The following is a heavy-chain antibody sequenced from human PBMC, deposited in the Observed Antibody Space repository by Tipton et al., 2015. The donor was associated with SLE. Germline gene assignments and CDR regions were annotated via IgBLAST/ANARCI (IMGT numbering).Heavy chain of an antibody. CDR3: ARGGRGAKTDY. Sequence: TLSLTCTVSGGSISSHYWGWIRQPPGKGLEWIGYIYYSGSTNYNPSLKSRVTISVDTSKNQFSLKLSSVTAADTAVYYCARGGRGAKTDYWGQGTLVTVSS. CDR2: IYYSGST. V-gene: IGHV4-59*11. CDR1: GGSISSHY. J-gene: IGHJ4*02. D-gene: IGHD3-10*01.